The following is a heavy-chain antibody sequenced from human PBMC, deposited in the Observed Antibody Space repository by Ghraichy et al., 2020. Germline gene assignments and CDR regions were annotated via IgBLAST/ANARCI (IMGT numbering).Heavy chain of an antibody. CDR2: ISSTGRNI. V-gene: IGHV3-21*01. J-gene: IGHJ5*02. CDR1: GFTFSSYF. Sequence: GGSLRLSFAASGFTFSSYFMNWVRQAPGKGLEWVSSISSTGRNIYYADSVRGRFSVSRDNPRNSLYLQMNSLTAEDTAVYYCAKARNPATSFDEGGPASWGQGTLVTVSS. D-gene: IGHD1-26*01. CDR3: AKARNPATSFDEGGPAS.